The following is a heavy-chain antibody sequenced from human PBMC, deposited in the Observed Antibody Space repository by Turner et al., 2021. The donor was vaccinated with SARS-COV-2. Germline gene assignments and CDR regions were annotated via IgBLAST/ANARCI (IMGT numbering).Heavy chain of an antibody. Sequence: EVQLVESGGGLVQPGGSLRLSCGASGFTFSSYWMHWVRQAPGNGLVWVARINTDGSITSYADSVKGRFTIPRDNARNTLYVQMNSLGAEDTAVYYCAYGYGCIHDWGQGTLVTVSS. J-gene: IGHJ4*02. CDR1: GFTFSSYW. V-gene: IGHV3-74*01. CDR3: AYGYGCIHD. D-gene: IGHD5-18*01. CDR2: INTDGSIT.